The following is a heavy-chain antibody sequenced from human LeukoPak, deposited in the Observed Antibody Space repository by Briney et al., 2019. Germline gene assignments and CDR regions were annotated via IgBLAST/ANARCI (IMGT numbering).Heavy chain of an antibody. J-gene: IGHJ4*02. CDR3: SRENGAFSPFGY. D-gene: IGHD2-8*01. V-gene: IGHV4-4*02. CDR2: ISLSGLT. CDR1: GGSISNTNW. Sequence: SGTLSLTCGVSGGSISNTNWWSWVRQPPGQGLEWIGEISLSGLTNYNPSLKSRVTVSLDKSKNHLSLHLTSVTAADAAVYYCSRENGAFSPFGYWGQGTLVTVPS.